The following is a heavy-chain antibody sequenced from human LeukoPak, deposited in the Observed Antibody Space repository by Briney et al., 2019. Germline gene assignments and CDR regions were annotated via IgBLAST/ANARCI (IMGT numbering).Heavy chain of an antibody. CDR2: IYYNGST. Sequence: SETLSLTCTVSGGSLSSYYWSWIRQPPGKGLEWIGYIYYNGSTNRNPSLKSRVSISVDTSKNQFSLKVSSVTAADTAVYYCARATGIYCSSTSCYSVDPFDIWGQGTMVTVSS. CDR1: GGSLSSYY. CDR3: ARATGIYCSSTSCYSVDPFDI. J-gene: IGHJ3*02. D-gene: IGHD2-2*01. V-gene: IGHV4-59*01.